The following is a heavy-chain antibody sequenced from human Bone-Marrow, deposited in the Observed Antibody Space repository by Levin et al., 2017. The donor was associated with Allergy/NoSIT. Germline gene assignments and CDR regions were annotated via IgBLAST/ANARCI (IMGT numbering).Heavy chain of an antibody. CDR3: ARQLVDSSMYRPVQH. V-gene: IGHV3-7*01. CDR2: IKQDGSEK. CDR1: GFTISSSW. J-gene: IGHJ1*01. Sequence: PGGSLRLSCAASGFTISSSWMSWVRQSPEKGLEWVANIKQDGSEKKYVDSVKGRFDISRDNGKNSLYLQMDNLRGEDTAVYYCARQLVDSSMYRPVQHWGQGTLVTVSS. D-gene: IGHD3-22*01.